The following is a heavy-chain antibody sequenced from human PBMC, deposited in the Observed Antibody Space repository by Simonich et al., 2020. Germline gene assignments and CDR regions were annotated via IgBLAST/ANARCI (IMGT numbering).Heavy chain of an antibody. D-gene: IGHD3-16*01. J-gene: IGHJ3*02. V-gene: IGHV4-34*01. CDR1: GGSFSGYN. CDR2: INHSGST. CDR3: ARPLGIVWAFDI. Sequence: QVQLQQWGAGLLKPSETLALTCAVYGGSFSGYNWSWIRQTPGKGLGWIGEINHSGSTNYNPSLNSRVTISVDTSKNQFSLKLSSVTAADTAVYYCARPLGIVWAFDIWGQGTMVTVSS.